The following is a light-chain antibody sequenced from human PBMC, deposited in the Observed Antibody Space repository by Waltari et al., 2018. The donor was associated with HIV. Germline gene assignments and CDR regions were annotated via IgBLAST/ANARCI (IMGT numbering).Light chain of an antibody. CDR1: QSIGDN. CDR2: AAS. J-gene: IGKJ1*01. Sequence: AVQMTQSPSSLSASTGDRLTLTCRASQSIGDNLVWYQQKPGTAPNLLIYAASTLQSGVPLRFNGSGSGTDFTLTISCLQSEDFATYYCQQYHTYPRTFGQGTKVETK. CDR3: QQYHTYPRT. V-gene: IGKV1-8*01.